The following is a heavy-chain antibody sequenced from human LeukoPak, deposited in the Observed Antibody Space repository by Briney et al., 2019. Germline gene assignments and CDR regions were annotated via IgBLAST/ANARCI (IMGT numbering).Heavy chain of an antibody. V-gene: IGHV4-39*07. CDR1: GGSISSSTDY. J-gene: IGHJ4*02. Sequence: PSETLSLTCTVSGGSISSSTDYWGWVRQPPGKGLEWIGSISYSGTTYYNPSLKSRITISVDTSKNQFSLKLSSVTAADTAVYYCARYFYGDATQVDYWGQGTLVTVSS. D-gene: IGHD4-17*01. CDR3: ARYFYGDATQVDY. CDR2: ISYSGTT.